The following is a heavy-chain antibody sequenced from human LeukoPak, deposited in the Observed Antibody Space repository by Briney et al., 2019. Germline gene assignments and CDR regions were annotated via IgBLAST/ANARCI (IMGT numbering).Heavy chain of an antibody. Sequence: SETLSLTXTVSGGSIGSYHWNWIRQPAGKGVEWIGRIHTSGNTNYNPSLKSRVTMSVDPSKNQFSLKLSSVTAADTALYYCTRGNYYYYMDVWGKGTTVTVSS. J-gene: IGHJ6*03. V-gene: IGHV4-4*07. CDR1: GGSIGSYH. CDR3: TRGNYYYYMDV. CDR2: IHTSGNT.